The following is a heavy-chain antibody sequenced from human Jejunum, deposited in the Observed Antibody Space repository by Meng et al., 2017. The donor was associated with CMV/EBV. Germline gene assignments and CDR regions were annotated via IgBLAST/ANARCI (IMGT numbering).Heavy chain of an antibody. Sequence: QVQLVALGVRLKKPGAPVKVSCKASGYTFTMYPMNGARQAPGQGLEWMGWINTNTGNPTYAQGFTGRFVFSLDTSVSTAYLQINSLRADDTAVYYCARDSPLDGYSLLDYWGQGTLVTVSS. CDR2: INTNTGNP. V-gene: IGHV7-4-1*02. CDR3: ARDSPLDGYSLLDY. CDR1: GYTFTMYP. D-gene: IGHD5-24*01. J-gene: IGHJ4*02.